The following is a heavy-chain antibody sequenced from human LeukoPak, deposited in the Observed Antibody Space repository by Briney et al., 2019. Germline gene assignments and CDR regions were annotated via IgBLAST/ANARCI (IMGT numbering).Heavy chain of an antibody. CDR1: GGSFSGYY. Sequence: SETLSLTCAVYGGSFSGYYWSWIRQPPGKGLEWIGEINHSGSTNYNPSLKSRVTISVDTSKNQFSLKLSSVTAADTAVYYCARDSMYFRDYYMDVWGKGTTVTVSS. CDR2: INHSGST. V-gene: IGHV4-34*01. CDR3: ARDSMYFRDYYMDV. D-gene: IGHD3-9*01. J-gene: IGHJ6*03.